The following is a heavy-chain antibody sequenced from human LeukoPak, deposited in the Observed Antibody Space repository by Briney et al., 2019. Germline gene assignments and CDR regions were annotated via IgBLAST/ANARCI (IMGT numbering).Heavy chain of an antibody. D-gene: IGHD6-19*01. Sequence: GGSLRLSCAGSGFSFSSYGMHWVRQAPGKGLEWMAFIRSDGSNKYYADSVKGRFTISRDNSKNTLYLQMNSLRAEDTAVYYCARASSSGWYHEYWGQGTLVTVSS. V-gene: IGHV3-30*02. CDR3: ARASSSGWYHEY. J-gene: IGHJ4*02. CDR2: IRSDGSNK. CDR1: GFSFSSYG.